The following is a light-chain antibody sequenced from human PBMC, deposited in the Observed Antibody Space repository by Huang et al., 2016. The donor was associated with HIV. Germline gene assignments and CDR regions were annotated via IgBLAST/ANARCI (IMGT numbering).Light chain of an antibody. V-gene: IGKV1-39*01. CDR2: AAS. CDR1: QSITNS. J-gene: IGKJ1*01. CDR3: QQSYTTPWT. Sequence: DIQMTQSPSSLSASVGDRDTMTCRASQSITNSLNWYRQKPGKAPKLLIYAASSLKSGVPSRFSGSGSGTDFTLTISSLQPEDFATYYCQQSYTTPWTFGQGTKVEIK.